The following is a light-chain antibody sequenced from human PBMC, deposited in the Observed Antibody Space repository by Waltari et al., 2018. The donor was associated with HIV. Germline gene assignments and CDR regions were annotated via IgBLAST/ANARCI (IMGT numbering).Light chain of an antibody. CDR3: QQYNNWPPAYT. CDR2: DAS. J-gene: IGKJ2*01. Sequence: EIMMTQSPATLSVSPGDTATLSCRASQSVSTNFAWYQQKPGQAPRLLCYDASTRATGVPARFSGGGSETEFTLTITSLQSEDFAVYYCQQYNNWPPAYTFGQGTKLEIK. V-gene: IGKV3-15*01. CDR1: QSVSTN.